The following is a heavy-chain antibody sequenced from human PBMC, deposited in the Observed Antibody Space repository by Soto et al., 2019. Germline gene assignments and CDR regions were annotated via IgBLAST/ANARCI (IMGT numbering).Heavy chain of an antibody. CDR1: GGTFSSYA. Sequence: QVQLVQSGAEVKKPGSSVKVSCKASGGTFSSYAVSWVRQAPGQGLEWMGGIIPIFGTANYAQKFQGRVTITADESTSTAYMELSSLRSEDTAVYYCASKPVYWSGYPDSYYYYYYGMDVWGQGTTVTVSS. D-gene: IGHD3-3*01. V-gene: IGHV1-69*01. CDR2: IIPIFGTA. CDR3: ASKPVYWSGYPDSYYYYYYGMDV. J-gene: IGHJ6*02.